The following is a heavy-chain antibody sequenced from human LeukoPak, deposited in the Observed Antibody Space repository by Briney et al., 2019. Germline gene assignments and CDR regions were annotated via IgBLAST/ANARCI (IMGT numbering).Heavy chain of an antibody. Sequence: GGSLRLSCAASGFTVSSNYMSWGRQAPGKGLEWVSVIYSGGSTYYADSVKGRFYISRDNSKNTLYLQMNSLRAEDTAVYYCARDGYYYDTSGYYWGYFDYWGQGTLVTVSS. D-gene: IGHD3-22*01. CDR3: ARDGYYYDTSGYYWGYFDY. CDR2: IYSGGST. J-gene: IGHJ4*02. V-gene: IGHV3-66*02. CDR1: GFTVSSNY.